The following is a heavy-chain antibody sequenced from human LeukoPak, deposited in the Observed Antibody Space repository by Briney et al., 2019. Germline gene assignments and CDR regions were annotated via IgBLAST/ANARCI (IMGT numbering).Heavy chain of an antibody. CDR1: GYTFTGYY. CDR3: AREVVRGVLGY. Sequence: ASVKVSCKASGYTFTGYYMHWVRQAPGQGLEWMGWINPNSGGTNYAQKLRGRVTMTTDTSTSTAYMELRSLRSDDTAVYYCAREVVRGVLGYWGQGTLVTVSS. CDR2: INPNSGGT. J-gene: IGHJ4*02. D-gene: IGHD3-10*01. V-gene: IGHV1-2*02.